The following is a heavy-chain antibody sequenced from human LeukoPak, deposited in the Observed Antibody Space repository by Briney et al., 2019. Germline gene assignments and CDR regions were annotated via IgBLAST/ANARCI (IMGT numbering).Heavy chain of an antibody. CDR3: ARSPRRYSGSYLPCDY. CDR2: IIPIFGTA. V-gene: IGHV1-69*06. J-gene: IGHJ4*02. Sequence: GASVKVSCKASGGTFSSYAISWVRQAPGQGLEWMGGIIPIFGTANYAQKFQGRVTITADKSTSTAYMELSSLRSEDTAVYYCARSPRRYSGSYLPCDYWGQGTLVTVSS. CDR1: GGTFSSYA. D-gene: IGHD1-26*01.